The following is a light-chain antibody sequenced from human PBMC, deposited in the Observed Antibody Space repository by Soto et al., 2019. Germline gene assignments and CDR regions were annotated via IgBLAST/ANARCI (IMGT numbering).Light chain of an antibody. V-gene: IGKV3-15*01. CDR3: QQYSSWPFT. J-gene: IGKJ3*01. Sequence: EIVMTQSPATLSVSPGGRATLSCRASQSVTNNLAWYQQKPGQAPRLLIYDASTRATGVPARFGGSGSGTVFTLTISSLQSEDSATYYCQQYSSWPFTFGPGTKVAIE. CDR1: QSVTNN. CDR2: DAS.